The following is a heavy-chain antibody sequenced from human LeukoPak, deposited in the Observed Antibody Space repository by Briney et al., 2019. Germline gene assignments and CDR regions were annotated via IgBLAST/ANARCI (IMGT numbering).Heavy chain of an antibody. V-gene: IGHV3-21*01. D-gene: IGHD5-18*01. J-gene: IGHJ4*02. Sequence: GGSLRLSCTASGFTFSTYSMTWVRQAPGKGLEWVSSISDSSTYIYYTDSVKGRFTISRDNAKNSLYLQMNSLRADDAAVYYCAREPTSMGSDYWGQGTLVTVSA. CDR2: ISDSSTYI. CDR1: GFTFSTYS. CDR3: AREPTSMGSDY.